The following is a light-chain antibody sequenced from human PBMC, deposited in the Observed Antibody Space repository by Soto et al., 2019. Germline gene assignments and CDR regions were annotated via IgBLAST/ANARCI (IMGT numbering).Light chain of an antibody. Sequence: QSALTQPASVSGSPGQSITISCTGTSSDVGGYNYVSWYQQPPGKAPKLIIYGVSNRPSGVSNRFSGSKSGNTASLTISGLQAEDEADYYCGSYTSSSTYVFGTGTKVTVL. J-gene: IGLJ1*01. CDR1: SSDVGGYNY. CDR2: GVS. CDR3: GSYTSSSTYV. V-gene: IGLV2-14*01.